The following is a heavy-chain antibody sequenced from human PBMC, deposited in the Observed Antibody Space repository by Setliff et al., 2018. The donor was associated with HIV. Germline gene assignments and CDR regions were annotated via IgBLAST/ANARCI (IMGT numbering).Heavy chain of an antibody. Sequence: SETLSLTCAVSGFSISSGFFWGWVRQPPGKGLEWIGSINHSGSTNYNPSLKSRVTISVDTSKNQFSLKLSSVTAADTAVYYCARGGLQYNWFDPWGQGTLVTVSS. V-gene: IGHV4-38-2*01. D-gene: IGHD2-15*01. CDR2: INHSGST. CDR3: ARGGLQYNWFDP. J-gene: IGHJ5*02. CDR1: GFSISSGFF.